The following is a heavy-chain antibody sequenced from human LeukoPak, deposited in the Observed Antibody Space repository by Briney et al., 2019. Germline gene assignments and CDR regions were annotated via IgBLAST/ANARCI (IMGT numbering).Heavy chain of an antibody. CDR3: AIAYSSSWYYFDY. CDR2: ISGNGGST. CDR1: GFTFSSYA. D-gene: IGHD6-13*01. J-gene: IGHJ4*02. Sequence: GGPRRLSCAASGFTFSSYAMPWVRQAPGKGLEYVSAISGNGGSTYYANSVKGRFTISRDNSKNTLYLQMGSLRAEDMAVYYCAIAYSSSWYYFDYWGQGTLVTVSS. V-gene: IGHV3-64*01.